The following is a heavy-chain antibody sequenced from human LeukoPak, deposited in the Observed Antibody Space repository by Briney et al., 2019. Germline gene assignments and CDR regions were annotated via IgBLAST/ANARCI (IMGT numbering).Heavy chain of an antibody. V-gene: IGHV3-23*01. CDR3: AKHNLISHYGSGSYYGSSDY. D-gene: IGHD3-10*01. CDR1: GFTFSSYA. CDR2: ISGSGGST. Sequence: GGSLRLSCAASGFTFSSYAMSWVRQAPGKGLEWVSAISGSGGSTYYADSVKGRFTIARDNSKNTLYLQMNSLRAEDTAVYYCAKHNLISHYGSGSYYGSSDYWGQGTLVTVSS. J-gene: IGHJ4*02.